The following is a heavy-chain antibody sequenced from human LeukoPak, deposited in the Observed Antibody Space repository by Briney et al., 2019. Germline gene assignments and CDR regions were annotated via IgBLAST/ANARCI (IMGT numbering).Heavy chain of an antibody. V-gene: IGHV1-46*01. CDR2: INPSGGDT. D-gene: IGHD2-15*01. CDR3: ARGSVAGYSYYYYGMDV. J-gene: IGHJ6*02. Sequence: GASVKVSCKASGYTFTNYFMHWVRQAPGQGLEWMGIINPSGGDTSYAQKFQGRVTMTRDTSTNAVYMELSSLTSEDTAVYYCARGSVAGYSYYYYGMDVWGQGTTVTVSS. CDR1: GYTFTNYF.